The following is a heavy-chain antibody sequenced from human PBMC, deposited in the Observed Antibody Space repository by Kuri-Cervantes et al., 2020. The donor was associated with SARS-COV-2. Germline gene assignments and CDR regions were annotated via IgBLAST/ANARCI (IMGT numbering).Heavy chain of an antibody. CDR2: IYWDDDK. Sequence: SGPTLVKPTQTLTLTCTFSGFSLSTSGVGVGWIRQPPGKALEWLALIYWDDDKRYSPSLKSRLTITKDTSKNQVVLTMTNMDPVDTATYYCARIHNELGIFWFDPWGQGTLVTVSS. CDR3: ARIHNELGIFWFDP. D-gene: IGHD7-27*01. CDR1: GFSLSTSGVG. V-gene: IGHV2-5*02. J-gene: IGHJ5*02.